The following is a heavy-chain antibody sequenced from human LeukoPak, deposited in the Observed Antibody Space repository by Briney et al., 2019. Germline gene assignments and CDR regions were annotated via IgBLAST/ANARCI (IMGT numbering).Heavy chain of an antibody. CDR3: AKEEGSGWFLDH. Sequence: GGSLRLSCAASGFTFSTYGMHWVRQAPGKGLEWVAVISYDGGNNYYADSVQGRFTISRDNSKNTLYLQMNSLRGEDTAVYYCAKEEGSGWFLDHWGQGTLVTVSS. CDR1: GFTFSTYG. J-gene: IGHJ4*02. D-gene: IGHD6-19*01. V-gene: IGHV3-30*18. CDR2: ISYDGGNN.